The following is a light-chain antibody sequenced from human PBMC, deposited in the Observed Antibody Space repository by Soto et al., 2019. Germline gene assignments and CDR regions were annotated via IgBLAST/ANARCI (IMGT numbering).Light chain of an antibody. CDR1: SSDVGGYNY. CDR3: CSYAGSYTLVV. J-gene: IGLJ2*01. V-gene: IGLV2-11*01. Sequence: QSALTQPRSVSGSPGQSVTISCTGTSSDVGGYNYVSWYQQHPGKAPKLMIYDVSNRPSGVPDRFSGSKSGNTASLTISGLQAEDEADYYCCSYAGSYTLVVFGGGTKVTVL. CDR2: DVS.